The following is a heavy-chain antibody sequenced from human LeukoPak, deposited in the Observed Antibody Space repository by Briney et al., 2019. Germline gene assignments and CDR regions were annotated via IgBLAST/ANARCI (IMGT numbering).Heavy chain of an antibody. J-gene: IGHJ3*01. V-gene: IGHV3-30*18. CDR1: GFTFSSYG. Sequence: PGGSLRLSCAASGFTFSSYGMHWVRQAPGKGLEWVAVISYDGSNKYYADSVKGRFTISRDNFKNTLYLQMNSLGAEDTAVYYCAKAPRAEMATMLSDYWGQGTMVTVSS. CDR3: AKAPRAEMATMLSDY. CDR2: ISYDGSNK. D-gene: IGHD5-24*01.